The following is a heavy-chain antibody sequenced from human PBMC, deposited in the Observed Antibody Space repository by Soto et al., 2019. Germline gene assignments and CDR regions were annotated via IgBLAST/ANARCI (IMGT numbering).Heavy chain of an antibody. CDR3: ARHGGPDIVVIPGARNYYYGMDV. D-gene: IGHD2-2*01. CDR1: GYSFTSYW. Sequence: PCESLNTPCKGSGYSFTSYWIGWVRQMPGKGLEWMGIIYPGDSDTRYSPSFQGQVTISADKSISTAYLQWSSLKASDTAMYYCARHGGPDIVVIPGARNYYYGMDVWGQGTTVTVYS. V-gene: IGHV5-51*01. CDR2: IYPGDSDT. J-gene: IGHJ6*02.